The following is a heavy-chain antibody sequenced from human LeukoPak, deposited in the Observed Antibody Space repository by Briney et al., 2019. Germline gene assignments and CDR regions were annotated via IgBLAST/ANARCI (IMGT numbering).Heavy chain of an antibody. CDR2: FDPEDGET. J-gene: IGHJ3*02. D-gene: IGHD6-6*01. CDR1: GYTLTELS. CDR3: ATGPQFFASSSAFDI. V-gene: IGHV1-24*01. Sequence: GASVKVSCKVSGYTLTELSMHWVRQAPGKGLEWMGGFDPEDGETIYAQKFQGRVTMTEDTSTDTAYMELSSLRSEDTAVYYCATGPQFFASSSAFDIWGQGTMVTVSS.